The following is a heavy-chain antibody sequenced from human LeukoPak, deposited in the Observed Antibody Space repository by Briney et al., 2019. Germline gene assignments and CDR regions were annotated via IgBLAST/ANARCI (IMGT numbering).Heavy chain of an antibody. V-gene: IGHV4-4*07. Sequence: PSETLSLTCTVSGGSISSYYWSWIRQPAGKGLEWIGRMNPSGSANYNPSLRSRVTMSIDTSKNQFSLKLSSVTAADTAVYYCTRLNLPAHIGAFDIWGQGAVVTVSS. CDR2: MNPSGSA. D-gene: IGHD2-2*01. J-gene: IGHJ3*02. CDR1: GGSISSYY. CDR3: TRLNLPAHIGAFDI.